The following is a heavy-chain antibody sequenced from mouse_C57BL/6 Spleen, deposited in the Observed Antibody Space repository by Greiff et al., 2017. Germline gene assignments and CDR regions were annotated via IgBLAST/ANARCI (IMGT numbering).Heavy chain of an antibody. V-gene: IGHV1-80*01. D-gene: IGHD2-4*01. J-gene: IGHJ3*01. CDR2: IYPGDGDT. Sequence: QVQLKESGAELVKPGASVKISCKASGYAFSSYWMNWVKQRPGKGLEWIGQIYPGDGDTNYNGKFKGKATLTADKSSSTAYMQLSSLTSEDSAVYFCARRRMGDYGGWFAYWGQGTLVTVSA. CDR3: ARRRMGDYGGWFAY. CDR1: GYAFSSYW.